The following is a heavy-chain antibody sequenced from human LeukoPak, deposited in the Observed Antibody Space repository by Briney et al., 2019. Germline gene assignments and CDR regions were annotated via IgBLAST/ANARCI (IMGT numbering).Heavy chain of an antibody. CDR1: GFTFSSDA. D-gene: IGHD3-16*02. CDR2: IRGRGGST. Sequence: GGSLRLSCAASGFTFSSDAMSWVRQAPGKGLERVSAIRGRGGSTYYEDCVKGRLTISRDNSKNTLSLQTTSLTAEDKAVYYCAKSAVYDYVWGSYRYEPGYYFDYWGQGTLVTVSS. CDR3: AKSAVYDYVWGSYRYEPGYYFDY. J-gene: IGHJ4*02. V-gene: IGHV3-23*01.